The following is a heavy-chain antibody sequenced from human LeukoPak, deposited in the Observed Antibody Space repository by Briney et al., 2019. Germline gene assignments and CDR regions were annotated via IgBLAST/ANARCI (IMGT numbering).Heavy chain of an antibody. J-gene: IGHJ4*02. CDR3: ARRGSSGDFDY. D-gene: IGHD6-19*01. V-gene: IGHV4-39*01. Sequence: PGGSLRLSCAASGFTFSSYAMSWIRQPPGKGLEWIGSIYYSGSTYYNPSLKSRVTISVDTSKNQFSLKLSSVTAADTAVYYCARRGSSGDFDYWGQGTLVTVSS. CDR1: GFTFSSYA. CDR2: IYYSGST.